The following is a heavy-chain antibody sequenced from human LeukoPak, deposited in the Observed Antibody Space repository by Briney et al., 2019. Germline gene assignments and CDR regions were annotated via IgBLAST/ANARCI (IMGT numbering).Heavy chain of an antibody. CDR3: ARNFHRRLYDSSGYYPY. Sequence: GGSLRLSCAASGFTFSSYSMNWARQAPGKGLEWVSYITSSSSIIYYADSVKGRFTISRDNAKNSLYLQMNSLRAEDTAVYYCARNFHRRLYDSSGYYPYWGQGTLVTVSS. CDR2: ITSSSSII. J-gene: IGHJ4*02. D-gene: IGHD3-22*01. V-gene: IGHV3-48*01. CDR1: GFTFSSYS.